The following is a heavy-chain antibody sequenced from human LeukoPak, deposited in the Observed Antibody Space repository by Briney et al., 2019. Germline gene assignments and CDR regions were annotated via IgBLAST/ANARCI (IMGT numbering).Heavy chain of an antibody. D-gene: IGHD3-9*01. V-gene: IGHV1-8*01. CDR2: MNPNSGNT. CDR1: GYTFTSYD. J-gene: IGHJ4*02. CDR3: ARGGGYDIPLDY. Sequence: ASMKVSCKASGYTFTSYDINWVRQATGQGLEWMGWMNPNSGNTGYAQKFQGRVTMTRNTSISTAYMELSSLRSEDTAVYYCARGGGYDIPLDYWGQGTLVTVSS.